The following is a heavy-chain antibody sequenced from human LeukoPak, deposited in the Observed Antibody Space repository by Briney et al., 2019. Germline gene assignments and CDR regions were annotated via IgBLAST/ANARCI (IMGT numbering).Heavy chain of an antibody. Sequence: SQTLSLTCTVSGGSISSGDYYWSWIRQPPGKGLEWIGYIYYSGSTYYNPSLKSRVTISVDTSKNQFSLKLSSVTDADTAVSYCARTIVATIQAIDYWGQGTLVTVSS. J-gene: IGHJ4*02. V-gene: IGHV4-30-4*08. D-gene: IGHD5-12*01. CDR3: ARTIVATIQAIDY. CDR2: IYYSGST. CDR1: GGSISSGDYY.